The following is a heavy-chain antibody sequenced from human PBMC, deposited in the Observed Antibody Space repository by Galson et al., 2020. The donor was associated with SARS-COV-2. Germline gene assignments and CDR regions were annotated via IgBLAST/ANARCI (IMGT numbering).Heavy chain of an antibody. D-gene: IGHD3-22*01. J-gene: IGHJ6*03. V-gene: IGHV2-70*11. Sequence: SGPTLVKPTQTLPLTCTFSGFSLSTSGMCVSWIRQPPGKALEWLARIDWDDDKYYSTSLKTRLTISKDTSKNQVVLTMTNMDPVDTATYYCARTYYYDSSGYFLYYYMDVWGKGTTVTVSS. CDR2: IDWDDDK. CDR1: GFSLSTSGMC. CDR3: ARTYYYDSSGYFLYYYMDV.